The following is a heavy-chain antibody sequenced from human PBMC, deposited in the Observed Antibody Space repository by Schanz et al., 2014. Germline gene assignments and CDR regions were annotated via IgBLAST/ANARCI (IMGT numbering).Heavy chain of an antibody. V-gene: IGHV3-23*04. CDR1: GFSFSTYA. D-gene: IGHD7-27*01. Sequence: EVQLVESGGDLVQPGGSLRLSCVASGFSFSTYAVSWVRQAPGKRLEWVSSISATSPDTYYADSVKGRFTITRDNAKNSLYLEMTSLRGEDTAVYYCARENLNWEAFDIWGQGTTV. J-gene: IGHJ3*02. CDR2: ISATSPDT. CDR3: ARENLNWEAFDI.